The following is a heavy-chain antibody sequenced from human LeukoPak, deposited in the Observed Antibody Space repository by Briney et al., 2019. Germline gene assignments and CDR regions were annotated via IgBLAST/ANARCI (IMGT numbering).Heavy chain of an antibody. CDR3: AKVPTVTTDTYAFDI. J-gene: IGHJ3*02. Sequence: GGSLRLSCAASGFTFSSYGMHWVRQAPGKGLEWVAVISYDGSNKYYADSVKGRFTISRDNSKNTLYLQMNSLRAEDTAVYYCAKVPTVTTDTYAFDIWGQGAMVTVSS. D-gene: IGHD4-17*01. CDR2: ISYDGSNK. CDR1: GFTFSSYG. V-gene: IGHV3-30*18.